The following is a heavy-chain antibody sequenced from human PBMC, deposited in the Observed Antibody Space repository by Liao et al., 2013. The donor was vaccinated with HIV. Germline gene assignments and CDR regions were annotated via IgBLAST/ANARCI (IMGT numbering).Heavy chain of an antibody. CDR1: GGSFSGYY. CDR2: INQSGST. CDR3: ARGTTVKGGRYVFDI. D-gene: IGHD4-17*01. Sequence: QVQLQQWGAGLLKPSETLSLTCAVYGGSFSGYYWSWVRQPTGKGLEWIGEINQSGSTNYSPSLKSRVTISVDTSKNQFSLKLSSVTAADTAVYYCARGTTVKGGRYVFDIWGQGTMVTVSS. V-gene: IGHV4-34*02. J-gene: IGHJ3*02.